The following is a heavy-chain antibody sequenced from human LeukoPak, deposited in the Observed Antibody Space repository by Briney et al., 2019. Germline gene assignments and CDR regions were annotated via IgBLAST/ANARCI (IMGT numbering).Heavy chain of an antibody. V-gene: IGHV4-59*01. Sequence: PSETLSLTCTVSGGFISSYYWSWIRQPPGKGLEWIGYIYYSGSTNYNPSLKSRVTISVDTSKNQFSLKLSSVTAADTAVYYCASSDFWSGYRLDYWGQGTLVTVSS. CDR3: ASSDFWSGYRLDY. CDR2: IYYSGST. D-gene: IGHD3-3*01. J-gene: IGHJ4*02. CDR1: GGFISSYY.